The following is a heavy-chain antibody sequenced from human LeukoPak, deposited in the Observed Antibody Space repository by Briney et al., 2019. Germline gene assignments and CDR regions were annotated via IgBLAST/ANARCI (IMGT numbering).Heavy chain of an antibody. CDR1: GFTFSSYA. Sequence: PGRSLRLSCAASGFTFSSYAMHWVRQAPGKGLEWVALISYDGSTRDYVDSEKGRFTISRDNSKNTLYLQMNSLRAEDTAVYYCAEDPRLRWKSAGQLLDYWGQGTLVTVSS. CDR2: ISYDGSTR. J-gene: IGHJ4*02. V-gene: IGHV3-30*04. D-gene: IGHD4-23*01. CDR3: AEDPRLRWKSAGQLLDY.